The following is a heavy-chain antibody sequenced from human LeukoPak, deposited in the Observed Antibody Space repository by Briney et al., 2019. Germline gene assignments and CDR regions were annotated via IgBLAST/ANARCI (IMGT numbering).Heavy chain of an antibody. CDR1: AYSFTSYW. J-gene: IGHJ5*02. Sequence: GESLKISCKGSAYSFTSYWIGWVRQMPGKGLEWMGIIYPGDSDTRYSPSFQGQVTISADKSISTAYLQWSSLKASDTAMYYCARTWSSTSQQFDPWGQGTLITVSS. V-gene: IGHV5-51*01. CDR3: ARTWSSTSQQFDP. D-gene: IGHD2-2*01. CDR2: IYPGDSDT.